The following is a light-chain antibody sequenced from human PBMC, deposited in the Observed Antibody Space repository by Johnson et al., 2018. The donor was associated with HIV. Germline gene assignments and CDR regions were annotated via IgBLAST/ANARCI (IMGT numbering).Light chain of an antibody. CDR1: SSNIGNNY. CDR3: GTWDSSLSAGCYV. Sequence: VLTQPPSVSAAPGQKVTISCSGSSSNIGNNYVSWYQQFPGTAPKLLIYENNKRPSGIPDRFSGSKSGTSATLGITGLQTGDEADYHCGTWDSSLSAGCYVFGTGTKVTVL. CDR2: ENN. V-gene: IGLV1-51*02. J-gene: IGLJ1*01.